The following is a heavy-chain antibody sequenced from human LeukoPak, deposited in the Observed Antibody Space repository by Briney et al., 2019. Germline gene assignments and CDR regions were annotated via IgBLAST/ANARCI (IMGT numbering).Heavy chain of an antibody. CDR3: ASSGSWGPSDY. D-gene: IGHD1-26*01. CDR1: NGSLGGDY. CDR2: INHSGYT. J-gene: IGHJ4*02. V-gene: IGHV4-34*01. Sequence: SETLSLTCAVYNGSLGGDYWSWIRQPPGKGLEWIGEINHSGYTNYNPSLESRVTISVDTSKNQFSLKVTSVTAADSAIYYCASSGSWGPSDYWGQGLMVTVSS.